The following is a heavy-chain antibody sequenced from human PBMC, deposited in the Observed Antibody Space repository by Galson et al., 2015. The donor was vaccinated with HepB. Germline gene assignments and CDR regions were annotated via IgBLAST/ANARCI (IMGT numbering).Heavy chain of an antibody. CDR1: GFTFSNAW. CDR2: IKSKTDGGTT. CDR3: TTDLTVTTSSYYYYYYYMDV. Sequence: SLRLSCAASGFTFSNAWMNWVRQAPGKGLEWVGRIKSKTDGGTTDYAAPVKGRFTISRDDSKNTLYLQMNSLKTEDTAVYYCTTDLTVTTSSYYYYYYYMDVWGKGTTVTVSS. V-gene: IGHV3-15*07. J-gene: IGHJ6*03. D-gene: IGHD1-7*01.